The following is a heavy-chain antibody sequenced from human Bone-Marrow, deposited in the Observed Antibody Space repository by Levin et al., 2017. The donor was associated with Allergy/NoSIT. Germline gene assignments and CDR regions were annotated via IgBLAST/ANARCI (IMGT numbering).Heavy chain of an antibody. J-gene: IGHJ6*02. Sequence: ASVKVSCKASGYTFTGYYMQWVRQAPGQGLEWMGWINPNSGGTSYAQNFQGRVTMTRDTSISTAYMELSRLRSDDTAVYYCARTPLFYSSQHEYYYRVDVWGQGTTVTVSS. D-gene: IGHD6-13*01. CDR2: INPNSGGT. V-gene: IGHV1-2*02. CDR3: ARTPLFYSSQHEYYYRVDV. CDR1: GYTFTGYY.